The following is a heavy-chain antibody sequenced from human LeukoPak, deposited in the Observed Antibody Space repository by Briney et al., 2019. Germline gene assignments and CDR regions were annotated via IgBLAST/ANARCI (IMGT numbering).Heavy chain of an antibody. CDR1: GGTFSSYA. J-gene: IGHJ4*02. D-gene: IGHD6-13*01. CDR3: AISSSRGKGSALYFDY. Sequence: SVKVSCKASGGTFSSYAISWVRQAPGQGLEWMGRIIPIFGTANYAQRFQGRVTITTDGSTSTAYMELSSLRSQDTAVYYCAISSSRGKGSALYFDYWGQGTLVTVSS. V-gene: IGHV1-69*05. CDR2: IIPIFGTA.